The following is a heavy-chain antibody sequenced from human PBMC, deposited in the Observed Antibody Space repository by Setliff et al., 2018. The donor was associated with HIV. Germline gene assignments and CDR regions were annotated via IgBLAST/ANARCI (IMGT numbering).Heavy chain of an antibody. CDR1: GGPFSGFY. V-gene: IGHV4-34*01. Sequence: PSETLSLTCAVYGGPFSGFYYSWIRQAPGKGLEWIGEINPSGSTNYNPSLKSRVTISVDTSKYQVSLNLNSVTAAGTAVYYCARHRDGGTYPLDYWGQGTLVTVSS. CDR2: INPSGST. D-gene: IGHD1-26*01. CDR3: ARHRDGGTYPLDY. J-gene: IGHJ4*02.